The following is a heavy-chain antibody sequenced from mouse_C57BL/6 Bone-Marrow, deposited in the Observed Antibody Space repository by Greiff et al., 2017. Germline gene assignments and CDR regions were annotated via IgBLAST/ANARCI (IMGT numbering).Heavy chain of an antibody. CDR3: VRDYSNLYAMDY. CDR1: GFTFNTYA. CDR2: IRSKSSNYAT. D-gene: IGHD2-5*01. V-gene: IGHV10-3*01. Sequence: EVQVVESGGGLVQPKGSLKLSCAASGFTFNTYAMHWVRQAPGKGLEWVARIRSKSSNYATYYADSVKDRFTISRNDSQSMLYLQMNNLNTEDTAMYYCVRDYSNLYAMDYWGQGTSVTVSS. J-gene: IGHJ4*01.